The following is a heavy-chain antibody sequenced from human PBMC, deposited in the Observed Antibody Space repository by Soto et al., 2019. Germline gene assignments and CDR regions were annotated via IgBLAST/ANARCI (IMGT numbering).Heavy chain of an antibody. V-gene: IGHV3-9*01. Sequence: GGSLRLSCAASGFTFDDYAMHWVRQAPGKGLEWVSGISWNSGSIGYADSVKGRFTISRDNAKNSLYLQMNSLRAEDTALYYCAKAQYDYYYYYMDVWGKGTTVTVSS. D-gene: IGHD2-8*01. CDR3: AKAQYDYYYYYMDV. J-gene: IGHJ6*03. CDR1: GFTFDDYA. CDR2: ISWNSGSI.